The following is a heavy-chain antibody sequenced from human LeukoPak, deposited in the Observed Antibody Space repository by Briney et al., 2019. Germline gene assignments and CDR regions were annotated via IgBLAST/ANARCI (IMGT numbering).Heavy chain of an antibody. D-gene: IGHD3-3*01. J-gene: IGHJ6*03. Sequence: PGGSLRLSCAASGFTFSDSYMTWIRQAPGKGLEWVSYISNSGSSIYYADSVKGRFTTSRDNAKSSLYLQMNSLRAEDTAVYYCAKDGDFWSGYQYYYMDVWGKGTTVTVSS. CDR1: GFTFSDSY. V-gene: IGHV3-11*04. CDR2: ISNSGSSI. CDR3: AKDGDFWSGYQYYYMDV.